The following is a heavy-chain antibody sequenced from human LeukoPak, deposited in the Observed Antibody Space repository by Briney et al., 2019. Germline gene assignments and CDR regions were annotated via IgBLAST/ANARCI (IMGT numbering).Heavy chain of an antibody. CDR3: ARDPAYYYDTTAYAFDL. CDR1: GGSINNYY. J-gene: IGHJ3*01. D-gene: IGHD3-22*01. CDR2: IYYGGST. Sequence: TSETLSLTCTISGGSINNYYWSWIRQPPGKGLEWIGYIYYGGSTNYNPSLKSRLTISVDTSKNQISLKLNSVTASDTAVYYCARDPAYYYDTTAYAFDLWGQGTMVTVSS. V-gene: IGHV4-59*12.